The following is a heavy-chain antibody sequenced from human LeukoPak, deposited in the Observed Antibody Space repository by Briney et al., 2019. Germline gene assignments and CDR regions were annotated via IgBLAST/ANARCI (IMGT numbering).Heavy chain of an antibody. CDR3: ARSGAVADLFDY. CDR2: IKQDGSEK. CDR1: GGSFSGYY. V-gene: IGHV3-7*01. Sequence: ETLSLTCAVYGGSFSGYYWSWVRQAPGKGLEWVANIKQDGSEKYYVDSVKGRFTISRDNAKNSLYLQMNSLRAEDTAVYYCARSGAVADLFDYWGQGTLVTVSS. D-gene: IGHD6-19*01. J-gene: IGHJ4*02.